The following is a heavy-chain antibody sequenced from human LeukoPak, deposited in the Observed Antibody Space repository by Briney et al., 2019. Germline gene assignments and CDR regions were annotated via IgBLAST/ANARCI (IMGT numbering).Heavy chain of an antibody. CDR2: ISSSGSTI. CDR1: GFTFSDYY. V-gene: IGHV3-11*01. CDR3: AKDIRVAAAGLDY. Sequence: GGSLRLSCAASGFTFSDYYMSWIRQAPGKGLEWVSYISSSGSTIYYADSVKGRFTISRDNAKNSLYLQMNSLRTEDTAFYYCAKDIRVAAAGLDYWGQGTLVTVSS. D-gene: IGHD6-13*01. J-gene: IGHJ4*02.